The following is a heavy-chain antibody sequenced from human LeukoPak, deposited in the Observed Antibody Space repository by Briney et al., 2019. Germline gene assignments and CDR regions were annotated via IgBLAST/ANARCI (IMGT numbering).Heavy chain of an antibody. CDR1: GGSISSSSYY. Sequence: SETLSLTCTVSGGSISSSSYYWGWIRQPPGKGLEWIGSIYYSGSTYYNPSLKSRVTISVDTSKNQFSLKLSSVTAADTAVYYCARLRWLQFVFDYWGQGTLVTVSS. D-gene: IGHD5-12*01. CDR3: ARLRWLQFVFDY. V-gene: IGHV4-39*01. CDR2: IYYSGST. J-gene: IGHJ4*02.